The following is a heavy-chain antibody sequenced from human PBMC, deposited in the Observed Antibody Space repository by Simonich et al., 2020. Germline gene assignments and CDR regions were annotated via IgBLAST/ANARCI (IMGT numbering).Heavy chain of an antibody. CDR3: ARVRFEAFDI. CDR2: INPNSGGT. CDR1: GYTFTGYY. V-gene: IGHV1-2*02. Sequence: QVQLVQSGAEVKKPGASVKVSCKASGYTFTGYYMHWVRQAPGQGLGGMGGINPNSGGTNYAQKVQGRGTRTRDTSISTAYMELSRLRSDDTAVYYCARVRFEAFDIWGQGTMVTVSS. J-gene: IGHJ3*02.